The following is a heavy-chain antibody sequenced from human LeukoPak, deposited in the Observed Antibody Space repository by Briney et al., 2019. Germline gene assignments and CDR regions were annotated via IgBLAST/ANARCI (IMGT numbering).Heavy chain of an antibody. CDR3: ARDPYVHGYSSSWHEASN. Sequence: PVGSLRLSCAASGFTFSSYWMHWVRQAPGKGLVWVSRIHSNGSGTSYADSVKGRFTISRDNSKNTLYLQMNSLRAEDTAVYYCARDPYVHGYSSSWHEASNWGQGTLVTVSS. CDR2: IHSNGSGT. D-gene: IGHD6-13*01. J-gene: IGHJ4*02. V-gene: IGHV3-74*01. CDR1: GFTFSSYW.